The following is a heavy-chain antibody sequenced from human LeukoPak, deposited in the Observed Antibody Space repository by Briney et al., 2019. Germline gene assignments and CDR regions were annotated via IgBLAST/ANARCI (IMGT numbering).Heavy chain of an antibody. CDR3: ARALQLWSRYYYYYMDV. V-gene: IGHV4-39*07. J-gene: IGHJ6*03. D-gene: IGHD5-18*01. Sequence: SETLSLTCTVSGGSISSSSYYWGWIRQPPGKGLEWIGRIYYSGSTYYNPSLKSRVTISVDTSKNQFSLKLRSVTAADTAVYYCARALQLWSRYYYYYMDVWGQGTTVTVSS. CDR1: GGSISSSSYY. CDR2: IYYSGST.